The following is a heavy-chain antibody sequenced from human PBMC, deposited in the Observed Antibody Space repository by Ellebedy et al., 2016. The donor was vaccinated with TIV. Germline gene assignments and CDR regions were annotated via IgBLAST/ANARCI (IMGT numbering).Heavy chain of an antibody. D-gene: IGHD5-12*01. CDR1: GFTVSTNY. V-gene: IGHV3-66*01. Sequence: GESLKISXAASGFTVSTNYMIWVRQAPGKGLEWVSVIFSGSITHYADSVKDRFTISRDNSKNTLYLQMNSLRAEDTAVYYCVRAPRGQYYFDYWGQGTLVTVSS. CDR3: VRAPRGQYYFDY. J-gene: IGHJ4*02. CDR2: IFSGSIT.